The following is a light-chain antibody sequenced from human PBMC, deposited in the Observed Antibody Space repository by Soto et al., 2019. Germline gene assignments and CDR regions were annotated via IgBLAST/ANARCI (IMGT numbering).Light chain of an antibody. Sequence: EIMLTQSPATLSLSPGERATLSCRASQSVGRNLAWYQQKPGQAPRLLIYDASNRATGIPARFSGGESGTDFTLTISSLEPEDFAVYYCHQYGLSPPYTFGPGTKVDIK. CDR1: QSVGRN. CDR3: HQYGLSPPYT. CDR2: DAS. V-gene: IGKV3-11*01. J-gene: IGKJ3*01.